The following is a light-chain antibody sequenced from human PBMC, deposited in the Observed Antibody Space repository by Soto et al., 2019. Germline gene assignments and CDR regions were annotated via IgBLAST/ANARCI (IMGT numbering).Light chain of an antibody. J-gene: IGLJ1*01. CDR1: SSDVGTYDL. CDR3: CSSAGRSLDV. Sequence: QSALTQPASVSGSPGQSIAISCTGTSSDVGTYDLVSWYQQHPGKAPKLMIYEGTKRPSGVSNRFSGSKSANTASLTISGLQPEDEADYYCCSSAGRSLDVFGSGTKVTVL. V-gene: IGLV2-23*01. CDR2: EGT.